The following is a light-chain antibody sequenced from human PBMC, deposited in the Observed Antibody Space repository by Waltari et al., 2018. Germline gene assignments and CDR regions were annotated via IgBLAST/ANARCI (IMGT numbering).Light chain of an antibody. CDR2: QDT. V-gene: IGLV3-1*01. Sequence: SYEVAQPPSVSVSPGQTATIACSGDKLGDKFVSWYQQKPGQSSVLVIHQDTKRPSGIPERFSGSNSGNTATLTISGTQALDEADYYCQAWDSTTVVFGGGTKLTAL. J-gene: IGLJ2*01. CDR3: QAWDSTTVV. CDR1: KLGDKF.